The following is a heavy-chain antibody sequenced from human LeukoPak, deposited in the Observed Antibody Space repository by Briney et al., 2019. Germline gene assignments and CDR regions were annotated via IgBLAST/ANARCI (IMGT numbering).Heavy chain of an antibody. CDR3: ATYFSWTIHAFDI. D-gene: IGHD2/OR15-2a*01. CDR2: INPNSGGT. V-gene: IGHV1-2*02. Sequence: ASVKVSCKASGYTFTGYYMHWVRQAPGQGLEWMGWINPNSGGTNYAQKFQGRVTMTEDTSTDTAYMELSSLRSEDTAVYYCATYFSWTIHAFDIWGQGTMVTVSS. CDR1: GYTFTGYY. J-gene: IGHJ3*02.